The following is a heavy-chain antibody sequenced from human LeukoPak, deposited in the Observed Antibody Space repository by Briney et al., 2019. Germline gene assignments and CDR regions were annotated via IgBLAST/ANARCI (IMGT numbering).Heavy chain of an antibody. CDR2: MNPNSGNT. J-gene: IGHJ3*02. V-gene: IGHV1-8*01. CDR1: GYTFTSYD. CDR3: AREGRYCSGGSCRPGAFDI. D-gene: IGHD2-15*01. Sequence: ASVKVSCKASGYTFTSYDINWVRQATGQGLEWMGWMNPNSGNTGYAQKFQGRVTMTRNTSISTAYMELSSLRSEDTAVYYCAREGRYCSGGSCRPGAFDIWGQGTMVTVSS.